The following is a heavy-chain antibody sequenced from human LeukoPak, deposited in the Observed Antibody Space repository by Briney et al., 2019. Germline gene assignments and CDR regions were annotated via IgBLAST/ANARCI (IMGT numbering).Heavy chain of an antibody. V-gene: IGHV4-34*01. CDR1: GGSFSGYY. J-gene: IGHJ5*02. CDR2: INHSGST. Sequence: PSETLSLTCAVYGGSFSGYYWSWIRQPPGKGLEWIGEINHSGSTNYNPSLKSRVTISVDTSKNQFSLKLSSVTAADTAVYYCAGGGRGSSWYRDNWSDPWGQGTLVTVSS. D-gene: IGHD6-13*01. CDR3: AGGGRGSSWYRDNWSDP.